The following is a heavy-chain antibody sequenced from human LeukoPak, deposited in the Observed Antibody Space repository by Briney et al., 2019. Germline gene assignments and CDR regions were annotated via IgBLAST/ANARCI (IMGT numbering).Heavy chain of an antibody. V-gene: IGHV3-11*04. J-gene: IGHJ3*02. Sequence: GGSLRLSCAASGFTFSDYYMSWVRQAPGKGLEWVSYISSSGSTLYYADSVKGRFTISRDNAKNSLYLQMHSLRAEDTAVYYCARDGGSYSSGWYDYDAFAIWGQGTMVTVSS. D-gene: IGHD6-19*01. CDR2: ISSSGSTL. CDR1: GFTFSDYY. CDR3: ARDGGSYSSGWYDYDAFAI.